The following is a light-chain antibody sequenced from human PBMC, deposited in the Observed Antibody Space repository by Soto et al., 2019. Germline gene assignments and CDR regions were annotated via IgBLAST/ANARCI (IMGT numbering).Light chain of an antibody. CDR3: QQCNSYSWT. J-gene: IGKJ1*01. Sequence: DIQMTQSPSTLSASVGDRVTITCRASQFISTWLAWYQQKPGKAPKLLISDASSLETGVPSRFRGSGSGTDFTLTISGLQPVDFATYYCQQCNSYSWTFGQGTKVEIK. CDR1: QFISTW. CDR2: DAS. V-gene: IGKV1-5*01.